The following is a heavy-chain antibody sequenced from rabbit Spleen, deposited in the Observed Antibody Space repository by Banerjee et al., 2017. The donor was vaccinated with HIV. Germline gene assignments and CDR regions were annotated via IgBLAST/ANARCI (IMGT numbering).Heavy chain of an antibody. V-gene: IGHV1S40*01. Sequence: QSLEESGGDLVKPGASLTLTCTASGFSFSSSYWICWVRQAPGKGLEWIACIYAGSSGSTYYASWAKGRFIMSRTSSTTVTLQMTSLTAADTATYFCARDLVAVIGWNFNLWGQGTLVTVS. CDR2: IYAGSSGST. J-gene: IGHJ4*01. CDR3: ARDLVAVIGWNFNL. D-gene: IGHD1-1*01. CDR1: GFSFSSSYW.